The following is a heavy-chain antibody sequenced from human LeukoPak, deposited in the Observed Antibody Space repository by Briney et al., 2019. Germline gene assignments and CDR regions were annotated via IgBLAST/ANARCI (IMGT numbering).Heavy chain of an antibody. CDR1: GGSISSSNW. CDR3: TRAGAGYWYFDL. D-gene: IGHD3-10*01. V-gene: IGHV4-4*02. Sequence: SGTLSLTCAVSGGSISSSNWWSWVRQPPGKGLEWIGEIYHSGSTNYNPSLKSRVTMSVDTSKNQFSLKLSSVTAADTAVYYCTRAGAGYWYFDLWGRGTLVTVSS. CDR2: IYHSGST. J-gene: IGHJ2*01.